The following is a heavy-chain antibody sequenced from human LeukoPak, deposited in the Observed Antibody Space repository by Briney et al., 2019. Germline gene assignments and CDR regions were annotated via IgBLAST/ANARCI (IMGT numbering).Heavy chain of an antibody. J-gene: IGHJ4*02. CDR1: GGTFSFYA. Sequence: SVKVSCKASGGTFSFYAMNWVRQAPGQGLEWVGRIIPVLDIVTYAQRLQGRVTITADKSTNPADMELSGLTSEDTAVYYCASDGHCRDDACSQVWYFDPWGQGTRVTVSS. D-gene: IGHD5-24*01. CDR2: IIPVLDIV. V-gene: IGHV1-69*04. CDR3: ASDGHCRDDACSQVWYFDP.